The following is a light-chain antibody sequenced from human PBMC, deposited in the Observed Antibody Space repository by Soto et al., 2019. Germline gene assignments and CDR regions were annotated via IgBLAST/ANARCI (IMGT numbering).Light chain of an antibody. CDR2: ELS. V-gene: IGKV2D-29*01. CDR1: QSLLHSDGKTY. CDR3: MQSTQFPYT. J-gene: IGKJ2*01. Sequence: DIVMTQTPPSLSVTPGQPASISCKSSQSLLHSDGKTYLYWYLQKSGQPPQLLIYELSKRFSGVQNRFSGSGSGTYFTLKISRVETEDVGVYYCMQSTQFPYTFGQGTKLEIK.